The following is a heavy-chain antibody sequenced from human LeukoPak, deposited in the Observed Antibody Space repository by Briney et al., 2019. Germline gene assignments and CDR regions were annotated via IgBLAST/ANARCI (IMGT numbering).Heavy chain of an antibody. CDR3: ARGSSWYQPDY. Sequence: SKTLSLTCAVYGGSFSGYYWSWIRQPPGKGLEWIGEINHSGSTNYNPSLKSRVTISVDTSKNQFSLKLSSVTAADTAVYYCARGSSWYQPDYWGQRTLVTVSS. CDR1: GGSFSGYY. V-gene: IGHV4-34*01. J-gene: IGHJ4*02. CDR2: INHSGST. D-gene: IGHD6-13*01.